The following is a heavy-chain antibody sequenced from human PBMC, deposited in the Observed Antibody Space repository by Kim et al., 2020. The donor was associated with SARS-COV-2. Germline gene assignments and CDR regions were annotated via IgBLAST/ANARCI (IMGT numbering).Heavy chain of an antibody. CDR2: ISYDGSNK. CDR1: GFTFSSYA. CDR3: ARDNYYGSGSYID. J-gene: IGHJ4*02. D-gene: IGHD3-10*01. Sequence: GSLRLSCAASGFTFSSYAMHWVRQAPGKGLEWVAVISYDGSNKYYADSVKGRFTISRDNSKNTLYLQMNSLRAEDTAVYYCARDNYYGSGSYIDWGQGTLVTVSS. V-gene: IGHV3-30*04.